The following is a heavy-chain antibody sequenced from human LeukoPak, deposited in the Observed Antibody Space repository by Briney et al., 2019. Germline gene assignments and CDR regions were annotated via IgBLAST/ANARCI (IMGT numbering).Heavy chain of an antibody. CDR2: INPSGGST. V-gene: IGHV1-46*01. CDR3: ARGSVTIFGVVIMKGAFDI. J-gene: IGHJ3*02. Sequence: ASVKVSCKASGYTFTSYHMHWVRQAPGQGLEWMGIINPSGGSTSYAQKFQGRVTMTRDMSTSTVYMELSSLRSEDTAVYYCARGSVTIFGVVIMKGAFDIWGQGTMVTVSS. CDR1: GYTFTSYH. D-gene: IGHD3-3*01.